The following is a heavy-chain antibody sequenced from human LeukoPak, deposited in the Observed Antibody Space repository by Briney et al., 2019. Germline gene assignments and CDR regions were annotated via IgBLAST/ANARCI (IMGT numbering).Heavy chain of an antibody. CDR3: AKDMAPVFDYYDSSGYPNGMDV. CDR2: ISWNSGSI. D-gene: IGHD3-22*01. Sequence: GGSLRLSCAASGFTFDDYAMHWVRQAPGKGLEWVSGISWNSGSIGYADSVKGRFTIPRDNAKNSLYLQVNSLRAEDTALYYCAKDMAPVFDYYDSSGYPNGMDVWGQGTTVTVSS. CDR1: GFTFDDYA. J-gene: IGHJ6*02. V-gene: IGHV3-9*01.